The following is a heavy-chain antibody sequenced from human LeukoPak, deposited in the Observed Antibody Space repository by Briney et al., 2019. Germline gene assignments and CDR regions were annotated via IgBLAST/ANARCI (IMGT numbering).Heavy chain of an antibody. J-gene: IGHJ4*02. Sequence: GASVKVSCKVSGYTLTDLSMHWVREAHGKGLEWMGGFDTEDGETIYAQKFQGRVTMTEYTSTDTAYMELSSLRSEDTAVYYCATATWYDSSGYLDYWGQGTLVTVSS. CDR1: GYTLTDLS. CDR2: FDTEDGET. V-gene: IGHV1-24*01. D-gene: IGHD3-22*01. CDR3: ATATWYDSSGYLDY.